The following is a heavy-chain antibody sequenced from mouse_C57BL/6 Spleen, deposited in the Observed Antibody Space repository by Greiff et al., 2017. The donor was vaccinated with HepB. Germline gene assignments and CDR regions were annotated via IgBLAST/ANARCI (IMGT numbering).Heavy chain of an antibody. J-gene: IGHJ4*01. CDR1: GYTFTDYY. CDR2: INPNNGGT. CDR3: ARRRDYGYDVGYAMDY. D-gene: IGHD2-2*01. Sequence: EVQLQQSGPELVKPGASVKISCKASGYTFTDYYMNWVKQSHGKSLEWIGDINPNNGGTSYNQKFKGKATLTVDKSSSTAYMELRSLTSEDSAVYYCARRRDYGYDVGYAMDYWGQGTSVTVSS. V-gene: IGHV1-26*01.